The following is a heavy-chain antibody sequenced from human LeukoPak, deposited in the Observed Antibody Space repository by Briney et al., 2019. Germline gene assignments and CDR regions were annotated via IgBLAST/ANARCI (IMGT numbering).Heavy chain of an antibody. V-gene: IGHV4-34*01. CDR3: AREQWLASYYFDY. D-gene: IGHD6-19*01. J-gene: IGHJ4*02. Sequence: PSETLSLTCAVYGGSFSGYYWSWIRQPPGKGLEWIGEINHSGSTNYNPPLKSRVTISVDTSKNQFSLKLSSVTAADTAVYYCAREQWLASYYFDYWGQGTLVTVSS. CDR2: INHSGST. CDR1: GGSFSGYY.